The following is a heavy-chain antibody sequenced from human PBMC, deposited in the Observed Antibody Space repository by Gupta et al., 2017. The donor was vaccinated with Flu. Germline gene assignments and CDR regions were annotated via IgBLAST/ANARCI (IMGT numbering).Heavy chain of an antibody. CDR2: IWANGNNK. CDR3: ARDRTPITPLMSYWFDS. J-gene: IGHJ5*01. D-gene: IGHD1-20*01. V-gene: IGHV3-33*01. Sequence: VRQAPGKGLEWVAVIWANGNNKYYVDSVEGRFIISRDNSKKTVYLQMNSLRAEDTAVYYCARDRTPITPLMSYWFDSWGQGTLVTVSP.